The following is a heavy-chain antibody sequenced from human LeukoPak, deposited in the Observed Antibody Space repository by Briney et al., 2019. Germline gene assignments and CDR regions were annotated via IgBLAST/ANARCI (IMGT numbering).Heavy chain of an antibody. CDR1: GFTVSSNY. J-gene: IGHJ4*02. CDR2: LYSGGNT. Sequence: GGSLRLSCAASGFTVSSNYMTWVRQAPGKGLEWLSVLYSGGNTYYADSVKGRFTISRDNSKNSLYLQMNSLRTEDTALYYCAKGGGTSGEQLLGGVDYWGQGTLVTVSS. CDR3: AKGGGTSGEQLLGGVDY. V-gene: IGHV3-53*05. D-gene: IGHD6-6*01.